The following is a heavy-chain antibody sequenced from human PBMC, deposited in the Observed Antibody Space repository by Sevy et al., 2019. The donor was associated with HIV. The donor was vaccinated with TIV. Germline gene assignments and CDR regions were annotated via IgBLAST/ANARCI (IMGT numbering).Heavy chain of an antibody. D-gene: IGHD3-10*01. CDR2: ISYDGSNK. Sequence: GGSLRLSCAASGFTFSSYAMYWVRQAPGKGLEWVAVISYDGSNKYYADSVKGRFTISRDNSKNTLYLQMNSLRAEDTAVYYCARDRVPHYGSGSYVYYGMDVWGQGTTVTVSS. CDR3: ARDRVPHYGSGSYVYYGMDV. V-gene: IGHV3-30*04. CDR1: GFTFSSYA. J-gene: IGHJ6*02.